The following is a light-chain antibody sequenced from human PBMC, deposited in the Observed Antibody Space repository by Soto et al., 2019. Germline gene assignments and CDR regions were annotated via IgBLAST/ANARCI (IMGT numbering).Light chain of an antibody. CDR1: QGISSY. Sequence: DIQLTQSPSLLSASVGDRVTITCRASQGISSYLAWYQQKPGKAPKLLIYGASTLQSGVPSRFSGSGSGTEFTLTISSVQPEDHSTYYCQQLNSYPLTFGQGTKLEIK. V-gene: IGKV1-9*01. CDR3: QQLNSYPLT. CDR2: GAS. J-gene: IGKJ2*01.